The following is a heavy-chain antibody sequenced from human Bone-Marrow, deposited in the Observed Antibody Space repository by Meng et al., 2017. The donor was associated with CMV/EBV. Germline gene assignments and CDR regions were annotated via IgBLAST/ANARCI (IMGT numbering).Heavy chain of an antibody. Sequence: GESLKISCAASGFTFDDYAMHWVRQAPGKGLEWVSLISWDGGSTYYADSVKGRFTISRDNSKNSLYLQMNSLRAGDTALYYCAKEGDSSGFRGYFDYWGQGTLVTVSS. CDR1: GFTFDDYA. V-gene: IGHV3-43D*03. CDR3: AKEGDSSGFRGYFDY. J-gene: IGHJ4*02. CDR2: ISWDGGST. D-gene: IGHD3-22*01.